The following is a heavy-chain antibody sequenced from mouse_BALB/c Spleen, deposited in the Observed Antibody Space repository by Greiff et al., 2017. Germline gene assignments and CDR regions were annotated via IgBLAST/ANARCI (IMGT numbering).Heavy chain of an antibody. CDR2: IYPGSGNT. CDR1: GYAFTNYW. Sequence: QVQLQQSGAELVRPGTSVKISCKASGYAFTNYWLGWVKQRPGHGLEWIGDIYPGSGNTYYNEKFKGKATLTADKSSSTAYMQLSSLTSEDSAVYFCARALRLPDAMDYWGQGTSVTVSS. CDR3: ARALRLPDAMDY. J-gene: IGHJ4*01. V-gene: IGHV1-63*01. D-gene: IGHD1-2*01.